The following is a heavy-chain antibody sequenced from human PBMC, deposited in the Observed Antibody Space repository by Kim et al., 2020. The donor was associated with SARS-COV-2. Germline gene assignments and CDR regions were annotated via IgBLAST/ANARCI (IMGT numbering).Heavy chain of an antibody. V-gene: IGHV2-5*02. D-gene: IGHD3-10*01. CDR1: GFSLTTRGVG. J-gene: IGHJ4*02. Sequence: SGPTLVNPTQNLTLTCTFSGFSLTTRGVGVGWIRQPGGKALEWLSLIYWDGDQRYIPSLRTRLTISKDISKNQVDLTMTNMDSVDTATYFCAHRTVSGTYYGDLGQGMLVTVSS. CDR3: AHRTVSGTYYGD. CDR2: IYWDGDQ.